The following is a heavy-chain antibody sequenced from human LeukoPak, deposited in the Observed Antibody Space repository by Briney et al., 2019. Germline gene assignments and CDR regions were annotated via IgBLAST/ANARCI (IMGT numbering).Heavy chain of an antibody. V-gene: IGHV4-31*03. J-gene: IGHJ3*02. Sequence: SETLSLTCTVSGVSISSVGYYWSWIRQYPGKGLEWIGYISYSGNTYDNPSLKSRVSISVDTSKTQFSLNLSSVTAADTALYYCARVSNDFLGNGAFDIWGQGTMVTVSS. D-gene: IGHD2/OR15-2a*01. CDR3: ARVSNDFLGNGAFDI. CDR2: ISYSGNT. CDR1: GVSISSVGYY.